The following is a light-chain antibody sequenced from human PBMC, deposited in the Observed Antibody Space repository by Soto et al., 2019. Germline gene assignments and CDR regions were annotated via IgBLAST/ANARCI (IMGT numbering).Light chain of an antibody. V-gene: IGLV2-23*01. Sequence: QSALTQPASVSGSPGQSITISCTGTSGDIGGYNYVSWYQQHPGKAPKVIVYEGIKRPSGVSDRFSGSTSGSTASLTISGLQAEDEAEYYCCSYVGATTYVFGSGTKLTVL. CDR1: SGDIGGYNY. CDR2: EGI. CDR3: CSYVGATTYV. J-gene: IGLJ1*01.